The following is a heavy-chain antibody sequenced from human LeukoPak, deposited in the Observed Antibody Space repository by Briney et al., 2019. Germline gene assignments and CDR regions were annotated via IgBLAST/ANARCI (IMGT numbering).Heavy chain of an antibody. V-gene: IGHV3-21*01. CDR1: GFTFSSYS. CDR2: ISSSSSYI. CDR3: ARENFCSGGSCYHHYYYYYYMDV. D-gene: IGHD2-15*01. J-gene: IGHJ6*03. Sequence: GGSLRLSCAASGFTFSSYSMNWVRQAPGKGLEWVSSISSSSSYIYYADSVKGRFTISRDNAKNSLYLQMNSLRAEDTAVYYCARENFCSGGSCYHHYYYYYYMDVWGKGTTVTISS.